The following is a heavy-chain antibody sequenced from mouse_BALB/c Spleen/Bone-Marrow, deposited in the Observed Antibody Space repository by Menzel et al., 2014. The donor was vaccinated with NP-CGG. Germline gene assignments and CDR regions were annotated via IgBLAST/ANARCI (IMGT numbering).Heavy chain of an antibody. CDR2: ISNGSSTI. CDR3: ARKGAMITHYYAMDY. CDR1: GFTFSSFG. Sequence: VQLKESGGGLVQPGGSRKLSCAASGFTFSSFGMHWVHQAPEKGLEWVAYISNGSSTIYYADTVKGRFTISRDNPKNTLFLQMTSLRSEDTAMYYCARKGAMITHYYAMDYWGQGTSVTVSS. J-gene: IGHJ4*01. V-gene: IGHV5-17*02. D-gene: IGHD2-4*01.